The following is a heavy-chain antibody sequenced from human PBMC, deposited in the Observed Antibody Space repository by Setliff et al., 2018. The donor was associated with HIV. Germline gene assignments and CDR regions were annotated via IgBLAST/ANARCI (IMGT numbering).Heavy chain of an antibody. J-gene: IGHJ4*02. V-gene: IGHV1-69*01. Sequence: VSCKASGGTFSSYAISWVRQAPGQGLEWMGGIIPIFGTANYAQKFQGRVTITADESTSTAYMELSSLRSEDTAVYYCATTYSSSSLFGFGYWGQGTLVTVSS. CDR2: IIPIFGTA. CDR3: ATTYSSSSLFGFGY. D-gene: IGHD6-6*01. CDR1: GGTFSSYA.